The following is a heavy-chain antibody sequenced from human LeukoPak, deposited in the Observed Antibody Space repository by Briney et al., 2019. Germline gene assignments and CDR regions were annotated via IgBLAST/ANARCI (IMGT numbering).Heavy chain of an antibody. CDR2: IYYSGST. Sequence: SETLSLTCTVSGGSISSYYWSWLRQPPGKGLEWIGYIYYSGSTNYNPSLKSRVTMSVDTSKNQFSLKLSSVTAADTAVYYCARLNYDFWSGAIDYWGQGTLVTVSS. D-gene: IGHD3-3*01. CDR3: ARLNYDFWSGAIDY. V-gene: IGHV4-59*12. CDR1: GGSISSYY. J-gene: IGHJ4*02.